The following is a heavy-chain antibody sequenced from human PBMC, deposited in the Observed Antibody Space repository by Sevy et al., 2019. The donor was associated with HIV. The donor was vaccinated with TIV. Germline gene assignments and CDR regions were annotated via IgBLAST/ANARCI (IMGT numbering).Heavy chain of an antibody. D-gene: IGHD3-22*01. CDR1: GFTFSNYG. CDR2: IWNDGSNK. V-gene: IGHV3-33*01. J-gene: IGHJ4*02. CDR3: ARGGDFNDRSAKRDFDY. Sequence: GGSLRLSCAASGFTFSNYGMHWVRQAPGKGLEWVAVIWNDGSNKYYADSVRGRFTISRDNSKNTLYLQMNSLRVEDTAVYFCARGGDFNDRSAKRDFDYWGQGTLVTVSS.